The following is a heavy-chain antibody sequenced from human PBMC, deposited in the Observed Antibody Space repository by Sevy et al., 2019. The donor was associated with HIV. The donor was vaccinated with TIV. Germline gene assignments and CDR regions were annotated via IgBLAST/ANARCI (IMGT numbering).Heavy chain of an antibody. CDR2: ISYDGSNK. CDR3: AKDQGAHYYYGMDV. CDR1: GFTFSGFG. J-gene: IGHJ6*02. V-gene: IGHV3-30*18. Sequence: GGSLRLSCAAFGFTFSGFGMNWVRQAPGMGLEWVALISYDGSNKYYADSVKGRFTISRDKSKNTLYLQMNSLRGEDTAVYYCAKDQGAHYYYGMDVWGQWTTVTVSS.